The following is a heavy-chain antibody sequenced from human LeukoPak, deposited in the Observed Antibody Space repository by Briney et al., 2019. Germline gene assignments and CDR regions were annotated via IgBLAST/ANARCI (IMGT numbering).Heavy chain of an antibody. V-gene: IGHV3-21*01. CDR2: INSRGSGE. D-gene: IGHD6-13*01. CDR3: ARSGQHLFDF. J-gene: IGHJ4*02. CDR1: GFTFSSYS. Sequence: GGSLRLSCAASGFTFSSYSMNWVRQAPGKGLEWVSSINSRGSGEYYADSVKGRFTISRDNAKNSLYLQMNSLRAEDTAIYYCARSGQHLFDFWGQGTLVTVSS.